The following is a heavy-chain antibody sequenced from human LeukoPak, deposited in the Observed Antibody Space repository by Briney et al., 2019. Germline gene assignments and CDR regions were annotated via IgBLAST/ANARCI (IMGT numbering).Heavy chain of an antibody. Sequence: ASVKVSCKASDYTFSSYGIHWVRQAPGQGPEWMGWISAYNGNRDYALKFQGRVTMATDTSTNTAQMELRSLRSDDTAVYYCARGPSHYFGAGSAPKDFDYWGQGTLVIVSP. J-gene: IGHJ4*02. CDR2: ISAYNGNR. CDR1: DYTFSSYG. V-gene: IGHV1-18*01. CDR3: ARGPSHYFGAGSAPKDFDY. D-gene: IGHD3-10*01.